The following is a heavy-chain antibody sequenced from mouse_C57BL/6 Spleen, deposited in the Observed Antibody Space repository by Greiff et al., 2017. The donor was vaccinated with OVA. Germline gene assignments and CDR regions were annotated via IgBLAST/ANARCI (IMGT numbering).Heavy chain of an antibody. V-gene: IGHV1-59*01. CDR3: ARAGLRRDYYAMDY. CDR2: IDPSDSST. Sequence: QVQLQQPGAELVRPGTSVKLSCKASGYTFTSYWMHWVQQRPGQGLEWIGVIDPSDSSTNYNQKLKGKATLTVDTSSSTAYMQLSSLTSEDSAVYYCARAGLRRDYYAMDYWGQGTSVTVSS. J-gene: IGHJ4*01. CDR1: GYTFTSYW. D-gene: IGHD2-2*01.